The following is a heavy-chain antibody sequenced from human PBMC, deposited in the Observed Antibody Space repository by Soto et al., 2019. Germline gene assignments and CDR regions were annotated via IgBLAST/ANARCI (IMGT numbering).Heavy chain of an antibody. CDR3: ARHRYSYGVYYFDY. CDR2: IYYSGST. D-gene: IGHD5-18*01. CDR1: GGSISNYY. J-gene: IGHJ4*02. V-gene: IGHV4-59*08. Sequence: SETLSLTCTVSGGSISNYYWSWIRHPPGKELEWIGYIYYSGSTNYNPSLTSRVTISVDTSKNQFSLKLSSVTAADTAVYYCARHRYSYGVYYFDYWGQGTLVTVSS.